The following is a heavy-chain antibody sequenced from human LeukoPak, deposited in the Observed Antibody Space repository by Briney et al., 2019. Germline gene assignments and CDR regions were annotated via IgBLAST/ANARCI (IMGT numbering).Heavy chain of an antibody. J-gene: IGHJ4*02. CDR1: GYTFTGYY. Sequence: ASVKVSCKASGYTFTGYYMHWVRQAPGQGLEWMGRINPNSCGTNYAQKFQGRVTMTRDTSISTAYMELSRLRSDDTAVYYCASYHDYGDYVDYWGQGTLVTVSS. D-gene: IGHD4-17*01. V-gene: IGHV1-2*06. CDR3: ASYHDYGDYVDY. CDR2: INPNSCGT.